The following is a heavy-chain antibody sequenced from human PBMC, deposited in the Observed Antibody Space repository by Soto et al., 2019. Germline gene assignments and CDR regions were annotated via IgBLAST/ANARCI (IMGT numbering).Heavy chain of an antibody. D-gene: IGHD6-13*01. CDR2: IFHSGST. Sequence: SETLSLTCAVSGGSISSSHWWTWVRQPPGKGLDWIGEIFHSGSTNYNPSLRSRVTISLDKSRNHFSLTLRSVTAADTAVYYCARSPSSSWFGGGAFDIWGQGTMVTVSS. CDR3: ARSPSSSWFGGGAFDI. V-gene: IGHV4-4*02. J-gene: IGHJ3*02. CDR1: GGSISSSHW.